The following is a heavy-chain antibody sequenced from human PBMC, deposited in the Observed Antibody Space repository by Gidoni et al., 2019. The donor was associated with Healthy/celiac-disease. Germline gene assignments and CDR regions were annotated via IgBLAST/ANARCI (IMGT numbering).Heavy chain of an antibody. CDR3: AKDRDGDYGGFDY. D-gene: IGHD4-17*01. CDR1: GFTFSSYS. Sequence: EVQLLESGGGLVQPGGSLRLSCAASGFTFSSYSMSWVRQAPGKGLEWVSAISGSGGSTYYADSVKGRFTISRDNSKNTLYLQMNSLRAEDTAVYYCAKDRDGDYGGFDYWGQGTLVTVSS. J-gene: IGHJ4*02. V-gene: IGHV3-23*01. CDR2: ISGSGGST.